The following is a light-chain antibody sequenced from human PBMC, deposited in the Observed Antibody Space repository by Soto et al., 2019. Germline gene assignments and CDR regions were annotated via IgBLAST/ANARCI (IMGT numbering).Light chain of an antibody. V-gene: IGKV1-5*03. Sequence: DIQMTQSPSTLSASVGDRVTITCRASQGISSWLAWYQQKPGKAPKLLIYKASSLESGVPSRFSGSGSGTEFTLTISSLQPDDFATYYCQQYNRPYTFGQGTKVDIK. J-gene: IGKJ2*01. CDR3: QQYNRPYT. CDR1: QGISSW. CDR2: KAS.